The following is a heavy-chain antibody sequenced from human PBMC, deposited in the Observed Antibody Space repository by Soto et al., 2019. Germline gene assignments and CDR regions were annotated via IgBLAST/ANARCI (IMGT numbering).Heavy chain of an antibody. D-gene: IGHD5-12*01. J-gene: IGHJ4*02. Sequence: GGSLRLSCAASGFMFRSYAMSWVRQAPGKGLEWVSGINPSGGSTFYADSVKGRFTISRDNSKNTLYLQMNSLRAEDTAKYYCVKEWTPRRAFDFWGQGTPVTVS. V-gene: IGHV3-23*01. CDR1: GFMFRSYA. CDR2: INPSGGST. CDR3: VKEWTPRRAFDF.